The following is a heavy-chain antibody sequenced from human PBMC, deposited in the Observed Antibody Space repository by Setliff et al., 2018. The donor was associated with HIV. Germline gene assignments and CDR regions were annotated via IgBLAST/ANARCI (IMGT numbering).Heavy chain of an antibody. Sequence: PGESLKISCKGSGYSFTSYWIGWVRQMPGKGLEWMGIIYPGDSDTRYSPSFQGQVTISADKSISTAYLQWSSLKASDTAMYYCARQRSIAARPNSAFDIWGQGTMVTVS. CDR1: GYSFTSYW. CDR2: IYPGDSDT. J-gene: IGHJ3*02. CDR3: ARQRSIAARPNSAFDI. V-gene: IGHV5-51*01. D-gene: IGHD6-6*01.